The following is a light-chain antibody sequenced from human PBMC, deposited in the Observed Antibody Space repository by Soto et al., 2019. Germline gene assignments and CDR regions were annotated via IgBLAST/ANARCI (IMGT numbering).Light chain of an antibody. CDR2: DAS. J-gene: IGKJ4*01. Sequence: RSPCSLAGAGGGRGALTCQATQDIRKYLNWYQQKPGKAPKLLIYDASSLETGVPSRCSGSGSGTVFTFTIRSLQPLDIATPYRREDDNPPPTFGGGTQVDIK. V-gene: IGKV1-33*01. CDR1: QDIRKY. CDR3: REDDNPPPT.